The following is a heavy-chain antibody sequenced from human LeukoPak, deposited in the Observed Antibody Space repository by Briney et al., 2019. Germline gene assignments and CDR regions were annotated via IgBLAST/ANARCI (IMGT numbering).Heavy chain of an antibody. J-gene: IGHJ4*02. V-gene: IGHV5-51*01. CDR1: GYSFTSYW. Sequence: GESLKISCKGSGYSFTSYWIGWVRQMPGKGLEWVGIIYPGDSDTRYSPSFQGQVTNSADKSISTAYLQWSSLKASDTAMYYCARHGGDQDNIVATIGGFDYWGQGTLVTVSS. CDR3: ARHGGDQDNIVATIGGFDY. D-gene: IGHD5-12*01. CDR2: IYPGDSDT.